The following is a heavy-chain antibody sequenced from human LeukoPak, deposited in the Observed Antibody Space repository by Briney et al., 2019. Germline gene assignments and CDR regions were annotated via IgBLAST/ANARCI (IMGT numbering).Heavy chain of an antibody. CDR3: ARATLLWFGELLPFDY. V-gene: IGHV4-34*01. CDR2: INHSGST. Sequence: SETLSLTCAVYGGSFSGYYWSWIRQPPGKGLEWIGEINHSGSTNYNPSLKSRVTISVDTSKNQFPLKLSSVTAADTAVYYCARATLLWFGELLPFDYWGQGTLVTVSS. CDR1: GGSFSGYY. D-gene: IGHD3-10*01. J-gene: IGHJ4*02.